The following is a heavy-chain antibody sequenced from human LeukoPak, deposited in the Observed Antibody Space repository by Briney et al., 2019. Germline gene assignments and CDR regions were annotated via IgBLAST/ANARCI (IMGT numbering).Heavy chain of an antibody. J-gene: IGHJ6*03. CDR2: ISSSGSTI. Sequence: PGGSLRLSCAASGFTFSDYYMSWVRQAPGKGLEWGSYISSSGSTIYYADSVKGRFTISRDNAKNSLYLQLLSLRAEDTAVYYCARVAGFCSGGPCYYTDYYYMDVWGKGTTVTVSS. CDR3: ARVAGFCSGGPCYYTDYYYMDV. V-gene: IGHV3-11*04. D-gene: IGHD2-15*01. CDR1: GFTFSDYY.